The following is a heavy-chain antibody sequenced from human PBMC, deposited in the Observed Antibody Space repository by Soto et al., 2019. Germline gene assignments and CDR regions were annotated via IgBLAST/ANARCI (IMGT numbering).Heavy chain of an antibody. J-gene: IGHJ5*02. D-gene: IGHD1-20*01. Sequence: WTWIRQHPGKGLEWIGYIYYSGSTYYNPSLKSRVTISVDTSKNQFSLKLSSVTAADTAVYYCAREVFDSIRTLWFDPWGQGTLVTVSS. CDR3: AREVFDSIRTLWFDP. V-gene: IGHV4-31*02. CDR2: IYYSGST.